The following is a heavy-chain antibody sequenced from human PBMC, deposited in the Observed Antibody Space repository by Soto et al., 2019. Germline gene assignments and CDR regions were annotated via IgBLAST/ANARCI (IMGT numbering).Heavy chain of an antibody. J-gene: IGHJ5*02. V-gene: IGHV3-23*01. CDR3: ARGQDDYGDSDVWFDP. CDR2: ISGGGDST. Sequence: EEQLLESGGGLVQPGGSLRLSCAASGFSFSSYGMSWVRQAPGKGLEWVSGISGGGDSTYYADSVKGRFTISRDKSKNTLYLQMNNLRAEDTAVYYCARGQDDYGDSDVWFDPWGQGTLVSVSS. D-gene: IGHD4-17*01. CDR1: GFSFSSYG.